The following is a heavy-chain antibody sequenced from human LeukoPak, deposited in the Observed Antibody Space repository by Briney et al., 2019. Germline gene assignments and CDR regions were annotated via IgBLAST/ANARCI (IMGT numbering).Heavy chain of an antibody. Sequence: PSETLSLTCTVSGGSISSYYWSWIRQLPGKGLEWIGYIYYSGSTNYNPSLKSRVTISVDMSKNQFSLKLSSVTAADTAVYYCARDRIHLYGMDVWGQGTTVTVSS. D-gene: IGHD5-18*01. V-gene: IGHV4-59*01. CDR2: IYYSGST. CDR3: ARDRIHLYGMDV. J-gene: IGHJ6*02. CDR1: GGSISSYY.